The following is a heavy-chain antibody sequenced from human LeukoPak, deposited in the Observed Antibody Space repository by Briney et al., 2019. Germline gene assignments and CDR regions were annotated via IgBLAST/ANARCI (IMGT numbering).Heavy chain of an antibody. V-gene: IGHV3-53*01. CDR2: IYSGGST. J-gene: IGHJ4*02. D-gene: IGHD1-26*01. CDR3: AKEITVGATHTYYFDY. Sequence: GGSLRLSCAASGFTVSNNYMSWVRRAAGKGLEWVALIYSGGSTYYADSVKGRFTISRDNSKNTLYLQMNSLRAEDTAIYYCAKEITVGATHTYYFDYWGQGTLVTVSS. CDR1: GFTVSNNY.